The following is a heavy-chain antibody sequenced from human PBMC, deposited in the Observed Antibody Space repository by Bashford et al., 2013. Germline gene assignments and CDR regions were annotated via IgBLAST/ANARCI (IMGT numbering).Heavy chain of an antibody. Sequence: ASVKVSCKASGYTFTSYYMHWVRQAPGHGLEWMGWISGYNGDTDYTQKFQGRVTMTTDTATRTAYMEVRSLRSDDTAVYYCARDPRFVGYCTSTSCYGGSDYWGQGTLVTVSS. CDR3: ARDPRFVGYCTSTSCYGGSDY. J-gene: IGHJ4*02. V-gene: IGHV1-18*04. CDR2: ISGYNGDT. CDR1: GYTFTSYY. D-gene: IGHD2-2*01.